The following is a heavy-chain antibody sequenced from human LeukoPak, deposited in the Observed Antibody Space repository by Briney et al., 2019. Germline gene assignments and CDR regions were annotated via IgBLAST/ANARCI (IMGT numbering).Heavy chain of an antibody. Sequence: GGSLRLSCAASGFTFSSYWMSWVRQAPGKGLEWVANKKQDGSEKYYVDSVKGRFTISRDNAKNSLYLQMNSLRAEDTAVYYCARTSPGWWELTYFDYWGQGTLVTVSS. V-gene: IGHV3-7*01. D-gene: IGHD1-26*01. CDR2: KKQDGSEK. CDR3: ARTSPGWWELTYFDY. J-gene: IGHJ4*02. CDR1: GFTFSSYW.